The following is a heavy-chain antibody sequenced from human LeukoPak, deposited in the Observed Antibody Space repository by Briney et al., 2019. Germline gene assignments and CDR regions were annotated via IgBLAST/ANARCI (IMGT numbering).Heavy chain of an antibody. J-gene: IGHJ4*02. V-gene: IGHV3-33*06. D-gene: IGHD6-6*01. CDR1: GFTFNRFG. CDR2: IWYDGSNK. Sequence: QTGGSLRLSCATSGFTFNRFGMHWVRQAPGKGLEWVAVIWYDGSNKDYADSVKGRFTISRDNSKNTLYLQMSGLRAEDTAVYYCAKGSAAARPYYFDSWGQGTLVTVSS. CDR3: AKGSAAARPYYFDS.